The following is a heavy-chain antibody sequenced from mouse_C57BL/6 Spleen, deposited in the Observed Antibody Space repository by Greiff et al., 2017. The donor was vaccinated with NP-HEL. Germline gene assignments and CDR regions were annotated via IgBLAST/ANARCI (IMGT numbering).Heavy chain of an antibody. Sequence: QVQLQQPGAELVKPGASVKLSCTASGYTFTSYWMHWVKQRPGRGLEWIGRIDPNSGGTKYNEKFKSKATLTVDKPSSTAYMQLSSLTSEDSAVYYCATHYYGSSYEAMDYWGQGTSVTVSS. CDR3: ATHYYGSSYEAMDY. V-gene: IGHV1-72*01. J-gene: IGHJ4*01. D-gene: IGHD1-1*01. CDR1: GYTFTSYW. CDR2: IDPNSGGT.